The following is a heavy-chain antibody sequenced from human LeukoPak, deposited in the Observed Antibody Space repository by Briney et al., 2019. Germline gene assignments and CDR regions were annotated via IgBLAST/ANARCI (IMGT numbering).Heavy chain of an antibody. Sequence: GASLKISCKGSGSRFTSYWIGWVRQMPGKGLEGMGIIYPGDSDTRYSPSFQGQVTISADKSISTAYLQWISLKASDTAMYYCARPPVGDWLTPDYWGQGTLVTVSS. V-gene: IGHV5-51*01. CDR3: ARPPVGDWLTPDY. J-gene: IGHJ4*02. D-gene: IGHD2-21*02. CDR1: GSRFTSYW. CDR2: IYPGDSDT.